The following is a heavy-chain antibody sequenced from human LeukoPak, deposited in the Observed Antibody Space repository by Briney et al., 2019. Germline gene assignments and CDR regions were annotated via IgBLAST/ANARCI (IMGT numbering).Heavy chain of an antibody. CDR2: IYYTGYT. Sequence: PSETLSLTCTVSGGSIIGLYWSWIRQPPGKGLEWIGFIYYTGYTNYNPSLKSRVTISVDTSKDQFSVKLSSVTAADTALYYCARGSLAVAGYIDSWGQGTLVTVSS. D-gene: IGHD6-19*01. J-gene: IGHJ4*02. V-gene: IGHV4-59*11. CDR1: GGSIIGLY. CDR3: ARGSLAVAGYIDS.